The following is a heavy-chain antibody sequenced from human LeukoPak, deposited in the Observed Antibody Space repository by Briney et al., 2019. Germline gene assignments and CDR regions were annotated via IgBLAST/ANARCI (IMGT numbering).Heavy chain of an antibody. CDR1: RFTFSSYA. CDR3: ARAYCTNGVCQGSYYYGMDV. V-gene: IGHV3-30-3*01. Sequence: GGSLRLSCAASRFTFSSYAMHWVRQAPGKGLEWVAVISYDGSNKYYADSVKGRFTISRDNSKNTLYLQMNSLRAEDTAVYYYARAYCTNGVCQGSYYYGMDVWGQGTTVTVSS. J-gene: IGHJ6*02. CDR2: ISYDGSNK. D-gene: IGHD2-8*01.